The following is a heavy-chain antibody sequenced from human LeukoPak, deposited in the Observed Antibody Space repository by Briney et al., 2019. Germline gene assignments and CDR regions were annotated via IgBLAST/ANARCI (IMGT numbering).Heavy chain of an antibody. CDR1: GFTFSSYG. V-gene: IGHV3-30*03. J-gene: IGHJ4*02. CDR3: ARDGGSAIPFDY. Sequence: GGSLRLSCAASGFTFSSYGMHWVRQAPGKGLEWVAVISYDGSNKYYADSVKGRFTISRDNAKNSLYLQMNSLRVEDTAVYYCARDGGSAIPFDYWGQGTLVTVSS. CDR2: ISYDGSNK.